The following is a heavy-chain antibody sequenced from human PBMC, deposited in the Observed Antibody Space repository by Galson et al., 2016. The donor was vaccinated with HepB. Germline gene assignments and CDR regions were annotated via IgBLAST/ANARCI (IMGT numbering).Heavy chain of an antibody. CDR2: SDTTSTTT. CDR1: GFSFNIFS. D-gene: IGHD2-15*01. J-gene: IGHJ3*01. V-gene: IGHV3-48*01. CDR3: ARDRGYCTGGNCYRFVYF. Sequence: SLRLSCAASGFSFNIFSVSWVRQAPGKGLEWISYSDTTSTTTYYAESVRGRFTISRDNAKRLVHLQLNGLRVDDTAVYYCARDRGYCTGGNCYRFVYFWGQGIMLTVSS.